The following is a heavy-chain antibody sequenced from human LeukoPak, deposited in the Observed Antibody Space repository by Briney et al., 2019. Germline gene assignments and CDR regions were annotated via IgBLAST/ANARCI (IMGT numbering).Heavy chain of an antibody. V-gene: IGHV3-48*03. D-gene: IGHD2-15*01. J-gene: IGHJ6*04. CDR3: ARGLSVVVAADYGMDV. CDR1: GFPSSSYE. CDR2: ISSSGSTI. Sequence: GSLRLSCAASGFPSSSYEMNWVRQAPGKGLEWVSYISSSGSTIYYSDSVKGRFTISRDNAKNSLYLQMNSLRAEDTAVYYCARGLSVVVAADYGMDVWGKGTTVTVSS.